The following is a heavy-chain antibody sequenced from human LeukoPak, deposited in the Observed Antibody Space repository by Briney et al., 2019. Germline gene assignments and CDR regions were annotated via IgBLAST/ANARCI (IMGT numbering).Heavy chain of an antibody. D-gene: IGHD6-13*01. V-gene: IGHV4-34*01. Sequence: SETLSLTCAVYGGSFSGYYWSWIRQPPGKGLEWIGEINHSGSTNYNPSLKSRVTISADTSKNQFSLKLSSVTAADTAVYYCARGQSSSCWFDPWGQGTLVTVSS. CDR1: GGSFSGYY. CDR2: INHSGST. J-gene: IGHJ5*02. CDR3: ARGQSSSCWFDP.